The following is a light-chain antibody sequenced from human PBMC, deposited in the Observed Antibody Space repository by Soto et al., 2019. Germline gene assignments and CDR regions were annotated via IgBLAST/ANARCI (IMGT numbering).Light chain of an antibody. CDR2: DVS. CDR3: YSYAGSSYV. Sequence: SEVRQARSVSGSPGPPDHNSRTGNSSDVGGYDYVSWYQQHPDKAPKLMIYDVSKRPSGVPDRFSGSKSGNTASLTISGLQAEDEADYYCYSYAGSSYVFGTGTKVTVL. CDR1: SSDVGGYDY. V-gene: IGLV2-11*01. J-gene: IGLJ1*01.